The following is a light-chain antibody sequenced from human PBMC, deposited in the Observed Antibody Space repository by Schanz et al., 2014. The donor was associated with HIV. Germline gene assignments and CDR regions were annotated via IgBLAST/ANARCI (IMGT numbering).Light chain of an antibody. CDR1: HNLLHTSSNKNY. CDR3: QQYYSIPPT. Sequence: DIVMTQSQDSLTVSLGERATIHCESSHNLLHTSSNKNYLAWYQQKPGQPPKLLISWASTRASGVPDRFTGSGSVTDFTLTISSLQAEDAAVYFCQQYYSIPPTFGQGTRVDI. V-gene: IGKV4-1*01. J-gene: IGKJ1*01. CDR2: WAS.